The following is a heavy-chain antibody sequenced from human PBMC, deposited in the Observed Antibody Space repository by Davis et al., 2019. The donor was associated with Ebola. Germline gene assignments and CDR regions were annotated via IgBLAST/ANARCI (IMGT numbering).Heavy chain of an antibody. V-gene: IGHV3-33*08. J-gene: IGHJ4*02. CDR2: IWYDVNQI. CDR3: ARGSGGNSDY. CDR1: GFTFSDYS. D-gene: IGHD2-15*01. Sequence: GESLKISCAASGFTFSDYSLTWVRQAPGKGLEWVAVIWYDVNQIYYAESVKGRFTISRDNLKNALYLQMKSLRAEDTGVYYCARGSGGNSDYWGQGTLVTVSS.